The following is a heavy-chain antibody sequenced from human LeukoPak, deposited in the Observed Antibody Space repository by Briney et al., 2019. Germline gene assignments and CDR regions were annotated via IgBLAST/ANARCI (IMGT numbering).Heavy chain of an antibody. CDR2: ISGSGGST. D-gene: IGHD2-21*01. CDR1: GFTFSSYA. J-gene: IGHJ6*02. CDR3: ARVELHHVYYYYGMDV. Sequence: PGGSLRLSCAASGFTFSSYAMSWVRQAPGKGLEWVSAISGSGGSTYYADSVKGRFTISRDNSKNTLYLQMNSLRAEDTAVYYCARVELHHVYYYYGMDVWGQGTTVTVSS. V-gene: IGHV3-23*01.